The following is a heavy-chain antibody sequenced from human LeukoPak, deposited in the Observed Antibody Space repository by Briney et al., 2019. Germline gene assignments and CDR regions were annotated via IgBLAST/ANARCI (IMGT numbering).Heavy chain of an antibody. J-gene: IGHJ4*02. CDR2: ISYDGSNK. CDR3: AVERFLEWLLLFDY. CDR1: GFTFSSYA. Sequence: GGSLRLSCAASGFTFSSYAMHWVRQAPGKGLEWVAVISYDGSNKYYADSVKGRFTISRDNSKNTLYLQMNSLRAEDTAVYYCAVERFLEWLLLFDYWGQGTLVTVSS. V-gene: IGHV3-30-3*01. D-gene: IGHD3-3*01.